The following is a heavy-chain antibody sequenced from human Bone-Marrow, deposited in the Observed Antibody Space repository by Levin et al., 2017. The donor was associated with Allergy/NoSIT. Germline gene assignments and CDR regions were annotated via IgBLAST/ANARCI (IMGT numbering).Heavy chain of an antibody. CDR3: ARDRAWGSNPLDN. Sequence: GGSLRLSCAASGFTFSGSGMHWVRQAPGKGLEWVGVIWYDGSKKYYADSVKGRFTISRDNSKKTLYLEMNSLRADDTAVYFCARDRAWGSNPLDNWGQGTLVTVSS. D-gene: IGHD1-26*01. V-gene: IGHV3-33*01. CDR2: IWYDGSKK. J-gene: IGHJ4*02. CDR1: GFTFSGSG.